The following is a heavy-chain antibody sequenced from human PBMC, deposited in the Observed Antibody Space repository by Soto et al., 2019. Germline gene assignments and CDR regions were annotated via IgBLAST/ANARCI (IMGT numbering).Heavy chain of an antibody. V-gene: IGHV4-59*02. Sequence: SETLSLTCAVSGGSVRGDYWSWVRQTPGKGLEWIGYVYDNGRTSYNPSLQSRVTMSEDTSNNQFSLTLNYVTAADTAVYYCARDRSRNLDVWGKGTTVTVSS. CDR1: GGSVRGDY. CDR3: ARDRSRNLDV. J-gene: IGHJ6*04. CDR2: VYDNGRT.